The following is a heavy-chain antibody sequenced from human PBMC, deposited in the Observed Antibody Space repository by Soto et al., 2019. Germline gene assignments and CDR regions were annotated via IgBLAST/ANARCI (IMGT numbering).Heavy chain of an antibody. V-gene: IGHV4-34*01. Sequence: SETLSVTCAVYGGSFIGYYWSWIRQPPWKGLEWIGEINHSGSNTYNPSLMSRVTISVDTSKNQFSLRLTSVTAADTAVYYCASFFIIASPGPFGLFDIWCQGPMLTVSS. J-gene: IGHJ3*02. CDR2: INHSGSN. CDR1: GGSFIGYY. CDR3: ASFFIIASPGPFGLFDI. D-gene: IGHD6-13*01.